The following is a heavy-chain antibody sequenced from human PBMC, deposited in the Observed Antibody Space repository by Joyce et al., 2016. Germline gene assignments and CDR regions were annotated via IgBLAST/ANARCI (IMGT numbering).Heavy chain of an antibody. J-gene: IGHJ4*02. CDR2: VVVGNGNT. CDR1: GFTFTSSA. D-gene: IGHD5-12*01. CDR3: AAGGDIVAMISDFLY. Sequence: QMQLVQSGPEVKKPGTSVKVSCKASGFTFTSSAVQWVRQARGQRLEWIGWVVVGNGNTNYAQKFQERVTFTRDMSTSTAYMELSSLRSEDTAVYYCAAGGDIVAMISDFLYWGQGTLVTVSS. V-gene: IGHV1-58*01.